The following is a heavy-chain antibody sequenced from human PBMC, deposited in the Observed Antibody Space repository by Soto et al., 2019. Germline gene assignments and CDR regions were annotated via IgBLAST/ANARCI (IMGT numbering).Heavy chain of an antibody. Sequence: PGGSLRLSCAASGFTFSSYSMNWVRRAPGKGLEWVSYISSSSSTIYYADSVKGRFTISRDNAKNSLYLQMNSLRDEDTAVYYCARDLYCSSTSCYRYYYYGMDVWGQGTTVTVSS. CDR1: GFTFSSYS. D-gene: IGHD2-2*01. CDR2: ISSSSSTI. J-gene: IGHJ6*02. V-gene: IGHV3-48*02. CDR3: ARDLYCSSTSCYRYYYYGMDV.